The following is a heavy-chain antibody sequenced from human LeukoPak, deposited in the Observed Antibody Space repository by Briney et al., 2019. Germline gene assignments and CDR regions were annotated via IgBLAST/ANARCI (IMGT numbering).Heavy chain of an antibody. CDR2: INPNSGGT. Sequence: ASVKVSSKASGYTFTAYYMHWVRQAPGQGLEWMGWINPNSGGTNYAQKFQGRVTMTRDTSISTAYMELSRLRSDDTAVYYCARDSYDFWSGHHFDYWGQGTLVTVSS. V-gene: IGHV1-2*02. CDR3: ARDSYDFWSGHHFDY. CDR1: GYTFTAYY. J-gene: IGHJ4*02. D-gene: IGHD3-3*01.